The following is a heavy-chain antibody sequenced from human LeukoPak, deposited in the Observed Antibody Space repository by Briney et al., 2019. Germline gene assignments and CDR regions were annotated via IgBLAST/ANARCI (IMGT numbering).Heavy chain of an antibody. CDR1: GGSISRNYW. Sequence: PSETLSLTCAVSGGSISRNYWWSWVRQPPGKGLEWIGEVYQSGSTNYNSSLKSRVTISVDKSKNQFSLKLSSVTAADTAVYYCARNRGIIAVAYFDYWGQGTLVTVSS. V-gene: IGHV4-4*02. CDR2: VYQSGST. J-gene: IGHJ4*02. D-gene: IGHD6-19*01. CDR3: ARNRGIIAVAYFDY.